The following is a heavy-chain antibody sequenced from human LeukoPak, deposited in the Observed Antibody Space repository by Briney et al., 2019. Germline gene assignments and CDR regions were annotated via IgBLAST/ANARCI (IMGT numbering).Heavy chain of an antibody. J-gene: IGHJ4*02. CDR1: GGTFSSYA. CDR2: IIPIFGTA. Sequence: SVKVSCKGSGGTFSSYAISWVRQAPGQGLEWMGGIIPIFGTANYAQKFQGRVTITTDESTSTAYMELSSLRSEDTAVYYCARAPDRDDRLDYWGQGTLVTVSS. V-gene: IGHV1-69*05. D-gene: IGHD1-14*01. CDR3: ARAPDRDDRLDY.